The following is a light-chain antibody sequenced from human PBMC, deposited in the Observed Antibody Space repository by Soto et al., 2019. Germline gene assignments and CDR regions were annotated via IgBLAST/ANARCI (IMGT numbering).Light chain of an antibody. CDR1: QSVSTY. V-gene: IGKV3-11*01. Sequence: ETVLTQSPATLSLSPGEGATLSCRASQSVSTYLAWYQHKPGQAPRLLIYDSSNRATGIPARFSGSGSGTDFTLTISSLEPEDSAVYYCQQHTHWPLTFGGGTKVEIK. CDR3: QQHTHWPLT. CDR2: DSS. J-gene: IGKJ4*01.